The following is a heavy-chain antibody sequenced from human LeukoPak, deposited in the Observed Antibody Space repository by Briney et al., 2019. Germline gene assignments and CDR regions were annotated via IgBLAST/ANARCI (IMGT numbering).Heavy chain of an antibody. CDR1: GFTFSSYS. D-gene: IGHD5-24*01. CDR3: AKHSRDGYNIFDY. V-gene: IGHV3-21*04. Sequence: MSGGSLRLSCAASGFTFSSYSMNWVRQAPGKGLEWVSSISSSSSYIYYADSVKGRFTISRDNSKNTLYLQMNSLRAEDTAVYYCAKHSRDGYNIFDYWGQGTLVTVSS. J-gene: IGHJ4*02. CDR2: ISSSSSYI.